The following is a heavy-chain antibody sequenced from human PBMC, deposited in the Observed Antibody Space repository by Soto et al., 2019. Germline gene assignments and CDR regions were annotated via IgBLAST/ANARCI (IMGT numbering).Heavy chain of an antibody. V-gene: IGHV4-31*02. CDR2: IYYRVSS. CDR3: AREKSTGYYYYGMDV. J-gene: IGHJ6*02. Sequence: KASETLSLTXTVAGGSISSGGYYWSWIRQHPGKGLEWIGYIYYRVSSYDNPSLKSRVTISVDTSKNLFSLKLSVVTAADTAVYHCAREKSTGYYYYGMDVWGQGTTVTVSS. CDR1: GGSISSGGYY.